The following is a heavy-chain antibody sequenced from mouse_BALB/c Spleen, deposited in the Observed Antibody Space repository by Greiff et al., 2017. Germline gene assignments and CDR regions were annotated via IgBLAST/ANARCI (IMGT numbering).Heavy chain of an antibody. V-gene: IGHV2-9*02. CDR3: ARDKYGNYEAMDY. J-gene: IGHJ4*01. D-gene: IGHD2-10*02. CDR1: GFSLTSYG. Sequence: VMLVESGPGLVAPSQSLSITCTVSGFSLTSYGVHWVRQPPGKGLEWLGVIWAGGSTNYNSALMSRLSISKDNSKSQVFLKMNSLQTDDTAMYYCARDKYGNYEAMDYWGQGTSVTVSS. CDR2: IWAGGST.